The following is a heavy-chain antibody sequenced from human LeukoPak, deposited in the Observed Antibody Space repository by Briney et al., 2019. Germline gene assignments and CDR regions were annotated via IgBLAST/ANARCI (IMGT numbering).Heavy chain of an antibody. V-gene: IGHV4-59*08. Sequence: SETLSLTCTVSGGSISGTYYWSWIRQPPGKGLEWIGYIYYTGTTDSNPSLKSRVTISLDTSKNQFSLNLSSVTAADTAVYYCASEGFDYWGQGTLVTVSS. CDR1: GGSISGTYY. J-gene: IGHJ4*02. CDR3: ASEGFDY. CDR2: IYYTGTT.